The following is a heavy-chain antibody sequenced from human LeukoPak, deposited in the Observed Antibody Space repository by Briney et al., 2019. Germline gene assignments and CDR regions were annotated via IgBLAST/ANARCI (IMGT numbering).Heavy chain of an antibody. Sequence: ASVKVSCKASGYTFTSYDINWVRQATGQGLEWMGWMNPNSGNTGYAQKFQGRVTMTRNTSISTAYMELSSLRSEDTAVYYCARAYGDYGYPYYYYGMDVWGQGTTVTASS. CDR1: GYTFTSYD. CDR2: MNPNSGNT. D-gene: IGHD4-17*01. J-gene: IGHJ6*02. CDR3: ARAYGDYGYPYYYYGMDV. V-gene: IGHV1-8*01.